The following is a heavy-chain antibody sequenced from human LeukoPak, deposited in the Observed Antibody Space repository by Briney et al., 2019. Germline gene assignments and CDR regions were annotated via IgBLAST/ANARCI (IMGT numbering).Heavy chain of an antibody. V-gene: IGHV3-21*01. D-gene: IGHD3-22*01. CDR3: ARDAGYSSGYPLDY. CDR2: ISSSSSYI. J-gene: IGHJ4*02. Sequence: PGGSLRLSCAASGFTFSSYSMNWVRQAPGKGLEWVSSISSSSSYIYYADSVKGRFTISRDNAKNSLYLQMNSLRAEDTAMYYCARDAGYSSGYPLDYWGQGTLVTVSS. CDR1: GFTFSSYS.